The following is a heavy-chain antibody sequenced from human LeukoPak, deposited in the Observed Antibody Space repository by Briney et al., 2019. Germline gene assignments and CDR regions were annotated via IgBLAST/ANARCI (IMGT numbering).Heavy chain of an antibody. Sequence: GGSLRLSCAASGFTSSSYGKHWVRQAPGKGLEWVAVIWYDGSNKYYADSVKGRFTISRDNAKNSLYLQMNSLRAEDTAVYYCARDRRFGMDVWGQGTTVTVSS. V-gene: IGHV3-33*01. J-gene: IGHJ6*02. CDR3: ARDRRFGMDV. CDR1: GFTSSSYG. D-gene: IGHD3-3*01. CDR2: IWYDGSNK.